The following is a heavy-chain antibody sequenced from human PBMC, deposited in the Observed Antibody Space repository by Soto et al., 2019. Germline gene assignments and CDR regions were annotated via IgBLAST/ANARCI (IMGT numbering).Heavy chain of an antibody. CDR1: GFTFSSYA. V-gene: IGHV3-23*01. D-gene: IGHD3-9*01. CDR2: ISDDGSNK. J-gene: IGHJ5*02. CDR3: AKDARERSRVLRYFDWPTVNWFDP. Sequence: PGGSLRLSCAASGFTFSSYAMSWVRQAPGKGLEWVSAISDDGSNKYYADSVKGRFTISRDNSKNTLYLQMNSLRAEDTAVYYCAKDARERSRVLRYFDWPTVNWFDPWGQGTLVTVSS.